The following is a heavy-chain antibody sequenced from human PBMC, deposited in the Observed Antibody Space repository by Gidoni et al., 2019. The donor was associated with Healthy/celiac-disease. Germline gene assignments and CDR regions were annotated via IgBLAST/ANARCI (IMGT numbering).Heavy chain of an antibody. CDR2: IKSKTDGGTT. D-gene: IGHD6-19*01. J-gene: IGHJ4*02. CDR1: VFTFSNAW. CDR3: TTRAVAGTIDY. V-gene: IGHV3-15*01. Sequence: EVQLVESGGGLVKPGGSLRLSCAASVFTFSNAWMSWVRQAPGKGLEWVGRIKSKTDGGTTDYAAPVKGRFTISRDDSKNTLYLQMNSLKTEDTAVYYCTTRAVAGTIDYWGQGTLVTVSS.